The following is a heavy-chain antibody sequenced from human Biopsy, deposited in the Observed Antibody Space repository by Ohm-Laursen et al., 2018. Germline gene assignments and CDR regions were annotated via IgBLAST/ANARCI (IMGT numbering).Heavy chain of an antibody. D-gene: IGHD6-19*01. V-gene: IGHV1-46*01. CDR2: INPSGSTT. CDR1: GHSFTSYY. Sequence: ASSVKVSCKVSGHSFTSYYMHWVRQAPGQGLEWMGMINPSGSTTSYPQIFQGRVTMTRDTSKSTVYMELSSLRSADTAVYFCARDTGWYGDLYYFDYWGQGTLVTVSS. CDR3: ARDTGWYGDLYYFDY. J-gene: IGHJ4*02.